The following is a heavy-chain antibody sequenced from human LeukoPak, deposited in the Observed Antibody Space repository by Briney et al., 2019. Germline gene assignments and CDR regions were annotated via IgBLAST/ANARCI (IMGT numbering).Heavy chain of an antibody. CDR3: ARRGWKEKRYYYGSGRHYYMDV. CDR1: GFTFTSSA. J-gene: IGHJ6*03. Sequence: ASVKLSCKASGFTFTSSAMQWVREARGQRLEWIGWIVVGSGNTNYAQKFQERVTITRDMSTSTAYMELSSLRSEDTAVYYCARRGWKEKRYYYGSGRHYYMDVWGKGTTVTISS. D-gene: IGHD3-10*01. V-gene: IGHV1-58*02. CDR2: IVVGSGNT.